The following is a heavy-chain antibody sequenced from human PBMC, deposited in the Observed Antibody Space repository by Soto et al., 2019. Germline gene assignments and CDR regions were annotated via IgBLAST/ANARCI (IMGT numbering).Heavy chain of an antibody. J-gene: IGHJ6*02. V-gene: IGHV3-33*01. D-gene: IGHD6-13*01. CDR1: GFTFRNYA. CDR3: AGQYAAAGTHYYYYGLDV. Sequence: XESLRLSCIASGFTFRNYAMHWVRQAPGKGLEWVAVIWFDGSDKYYADSVKGRFTVSRDNSKNTLYLQMNSLRAEDTAVYYCAGQYAAAGTHYYYYGLDVWGQGATVTVSS. CDR2: IWFDGSDK.